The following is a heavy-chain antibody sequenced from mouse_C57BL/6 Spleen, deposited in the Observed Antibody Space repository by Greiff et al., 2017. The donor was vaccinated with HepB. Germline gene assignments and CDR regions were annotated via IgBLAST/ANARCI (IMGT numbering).Heavy chain of an antibody. CDR3: ARQLRLQGFAY. CDR1: GYTFTDYN. V-gene: IGHV1-18*01. CDR2: INPNNGGT. D-gene: IGHD3-2*02. J-gene: IGHJ3*01. Sequence: DVKLVESGPELVKPGASVKIPCKASGYTFTDYNMDWVKQSHGKSLEWIGDINPNNGGTIYNQKFKGKATLTVDKSSSTADMELRSLTSEDTAVYYCARQLRLQGFAYWGQGTLVTVSA.